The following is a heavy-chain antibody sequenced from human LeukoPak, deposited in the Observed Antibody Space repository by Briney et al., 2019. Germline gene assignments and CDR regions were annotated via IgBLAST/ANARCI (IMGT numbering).Heavy chain of an antibody. D-gene: IGHD5-12*01. J-gene: IGHJ4*02. Sequence: GGSLRLSCAASGFTFSSSGMHWIRQAPGKGLEWVTFISNDGSNKYYADSVKGRFTISRDNSKNTVYLEMNSLRADDTAVYYCAKDKGLRFADYWGQGTLVTVSS. CDR1: GFTFSSSG. CDR3: AKDKGLRFADY. V-gene: IGHV3-30*18. CDR2: ISNDGSNK.